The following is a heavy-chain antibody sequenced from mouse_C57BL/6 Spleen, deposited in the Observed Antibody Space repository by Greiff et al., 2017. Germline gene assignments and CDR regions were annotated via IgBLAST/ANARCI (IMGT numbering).Heavy chain of an antibody. D-gene: IGHD4-1*01. CDR3: ARSLGQDY. CDR2: IYPGDGDT. CDR1: GYAFSSSW. Sequence: QVPLQQSGPELVKPGASVQISCKASGYAFSSSWMNWVKQRPGKGLGWIGRIYPGDGDTNYNGKFKGKATLTADKSSSTAYMQLSSLTSEDSAVYFCARSLGQDYWGQGTTLTVSS. J-gene: IGHJ2*01. V-gene: IGHV1-82*01.